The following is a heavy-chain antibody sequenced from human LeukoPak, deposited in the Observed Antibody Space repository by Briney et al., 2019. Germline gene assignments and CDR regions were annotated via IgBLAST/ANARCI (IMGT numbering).Heavy chain of an antibody. CDR1: GFTFSSYR. J-gene: IGHJ4*02. D-gene: IGHD2-15*01. V-gene: IGHV3-21*01. Sequence: PGGSLRLSCAASGFTFSSYRMNWVRQAPGKGLEWVSSISSSSSYIYYADSVKGRFTISRDNAKKSLYLQMNSLRGEDTAVYYCARDWYCSGGSCYSFDYWGQGTLVTVSS. CDR3: ARDWYCSGGSCYSFDY. CDR2: ISSSSSYI.